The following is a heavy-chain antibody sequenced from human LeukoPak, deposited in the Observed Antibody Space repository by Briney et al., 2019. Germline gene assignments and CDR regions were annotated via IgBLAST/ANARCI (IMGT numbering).Heavy chain of an antibody. J-gene: IGHJ4*02. CDR2: INPNSGGT. D-gene: IGHD3-10*01. CDR3: ARDHYYGSGSYYNN. V-gene: IGHV1-2*02. Sequence: RASVKVSCKASGGTFSSYAISWVRQAPGQGLEWMGWINPNSGGTNYAQKFQGRVTMTRDTSISTAYMELSRLRSDDTAVYYCARDHYYGSGSYYNNWGQGTLVTVSS. CDR1: GGTFSSYA.